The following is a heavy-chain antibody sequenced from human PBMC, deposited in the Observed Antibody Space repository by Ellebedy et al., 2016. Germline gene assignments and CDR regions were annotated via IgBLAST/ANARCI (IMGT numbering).Heavy chain of an antibody. V-gene: IGHV4-30-2*01. J-gene: IGHJ6*03. CDR2: IYHSGST. D-gene: IGHD3-16*01. CDR3: ARWVRGYYYYYMDV. Sequence: SETLSLTXAVSGGSISSGGYSWSWIRQPPGKGLEWIGYIYHSGSTYYNPSLKSRVTISVDTSKNQFSLKLSSVTAADTAVYYCARWVRGYYYYYMDVWGKGTTVTVSS. CDR1: GGSISSGGYS.